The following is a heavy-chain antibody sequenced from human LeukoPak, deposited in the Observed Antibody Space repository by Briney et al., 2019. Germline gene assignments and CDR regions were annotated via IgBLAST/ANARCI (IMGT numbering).Heavy chain of an antibody. CDR2: IIPIFGTA. Sequence: GASVKVSCKASGYTFTSYGISWVRQAPGQGLEWMGRIIPIFGTANYAQKFQGRVTITTDESTSTAYMELSSLRSEDTAVYYCARSRGGYDWYNWFDPWGQGTLVTVSS. CDR3: ARSRGGYDWYNWFDP. V-gene: IGHV1-69*05. D-gene: IGHD5-12*01. J-gene: IGHJ5*02. CDR1: GYTFTSYG.